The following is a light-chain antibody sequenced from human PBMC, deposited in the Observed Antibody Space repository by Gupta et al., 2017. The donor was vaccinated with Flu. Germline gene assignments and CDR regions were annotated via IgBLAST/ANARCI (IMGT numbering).Light chain of an antibody. CDR3: HQANSFPRT. J-gene: IGKJ1*01. CDR1: RTISTW. V-gene: IGKV1-12*01. Sequence: DNQMTQSPSSVSASVGDRVTITCRASRTISTWLAWYQQKPGKAPKLLIYSASRLHSGVPSRFSGSGSGTXFTLTIXSLHPEDFAIYYCHQANSFPRTFGXGTMVEI. CDR2: SAS.